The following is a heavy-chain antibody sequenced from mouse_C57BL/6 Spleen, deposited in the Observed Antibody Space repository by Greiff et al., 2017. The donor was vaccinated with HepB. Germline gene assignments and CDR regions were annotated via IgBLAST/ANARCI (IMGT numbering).Heavy chain of an antibody. CDR2: IDPSDSYT. Sequence: QVQLQQSGAELVMPGASVKLSCKASGYTFTSYWMHWVKQRPGQGLEWIGEIDPSDSYTNYNQKFKGKSTLTVDKSSSTAYMQLSSLTSEDSAVYYCARPPGGYGSSWYFDVWGTGTTVTVSS. J-gene: IGHJ1*03. CDR1: GYTFTSYW. D-gene: IGHD1-1*01. CDR3: ARPPGGYGSSWYFDV. V-gene: IGHV1-69*01.